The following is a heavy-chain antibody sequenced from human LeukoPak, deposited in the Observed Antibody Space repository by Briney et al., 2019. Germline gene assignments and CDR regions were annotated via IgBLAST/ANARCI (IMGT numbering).Heavy chain of an antibody. CDR3: ARDRGWLQFDY. CDR2: IKEDGSEK. V-gene: IGHV3-7*01. J-gene: IGHJ4*02. Sequence: GGSLRLSCAASGFTFSSYWMSWVRQAPGKGLEWVANIKEDGSEKYYVDSVKGRFTISRDNAKNSLYLQMNSLRAEDTALYYCARDRGWLQFDYWGQGTLATVSS. CDR1: GFTFSSYW. D-gene: IGHD5-24*01.